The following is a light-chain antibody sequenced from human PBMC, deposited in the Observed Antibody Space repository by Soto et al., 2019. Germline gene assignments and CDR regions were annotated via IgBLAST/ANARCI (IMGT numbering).Light chain of an antibody. CDR3: QQFDDSVT. CDR1: QSVSSSY. CDR2: GAS. Sequence: ELVLTQSPATLSLSPGERAPLSCRASQSVSSSYLAWYQQKPGQAPRLLIYGASDRATGTPDRFSGSGSGTDFTLTISRLEPEDSAVYYCQQFDDSVTFGQGTRLEIK. J-gene: IGKJ5*01. V-gene: IGKV3-20*01.